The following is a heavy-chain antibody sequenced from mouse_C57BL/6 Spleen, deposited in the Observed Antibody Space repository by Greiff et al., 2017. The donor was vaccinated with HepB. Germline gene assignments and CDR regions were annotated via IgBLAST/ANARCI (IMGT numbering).Heavy chain of an antibody. CDR2: IHPNSGST. D-gene: IGHD2-3*01. Sequence: QVQLQQPGAELVKPGASVKLSCKASGYTFTSYWMHWVKQRPGQGLEWIGMIHPNSGSTNYNEKFKSKATLTVDKSSSTAYMQLSSLTSEDSAVYYCACVYDGYPWFAYWGQGTLVTVSA. CDR1: GYTFTSYW. CDR3: ACVYDGYPWFAY. J-gene: IGHJ3*01. V-gene: IGHV1-64*01.